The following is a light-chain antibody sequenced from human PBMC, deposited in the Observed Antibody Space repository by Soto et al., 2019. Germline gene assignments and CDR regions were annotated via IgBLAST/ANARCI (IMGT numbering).Light chain of an antibody. CDR1: QSVSRN. Sequence: EIVMTQSPATLSVSPGERATLSCRASQSVSRNLAWYQQKPGQAPRLLIYAASTRATGIPARFSGSGSGTAFTITISRLQSEDFAVYYCQQYNNWPYTFGQGTKLEIK. J-gene: IGKJ2*01. CDR3: QQYNNWPYT. V-gene: IGKV3-15*01. CDR2: AAS.